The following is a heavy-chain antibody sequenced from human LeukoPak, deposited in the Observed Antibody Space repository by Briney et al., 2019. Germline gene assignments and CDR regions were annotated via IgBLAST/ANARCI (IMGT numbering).Heavy chain of an antibody. CDR1: GFTFSSYG. V-gene: IGHV3-30*03. CDR2: ISYDGSNK. CDR3: ARDHYYGSGSYFDY. Sequence: GGSLRLSCAASGFTFSSYGMHWVRQAPGKGLEWVAVISYDGSNKYYADSVKGRFTISRDNSKNTLYLQMNSLRAEDTAVYYCARDHYYGSGSYFDYWGQGTLVTVSS. D-gene: IGHD3-10*01. J-gene: IGHJ4*02.